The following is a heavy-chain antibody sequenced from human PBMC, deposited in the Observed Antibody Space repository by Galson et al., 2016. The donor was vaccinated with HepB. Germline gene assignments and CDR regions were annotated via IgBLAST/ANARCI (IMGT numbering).Heavy chain of an antibody. Sequence: SLRLSCAASGFTFSSYAMHWVRQAPGKGLEWVAVISYDGSNKYYADSVKGRFTISRDNSKNTLYLQMNSLRAEDTAVYYRASGYSSFHRGRWGNGMDVWGQGTTVTVSS. J-gene: IGHJ6*02. D-gene: IGHD6-19*01. V-gene: IGHV3-30-3*01. CDR1: GFTFSSYA. CDR2: ISYDGSNK. CDR3: ASGYSSFHRGRWGNGMDV.